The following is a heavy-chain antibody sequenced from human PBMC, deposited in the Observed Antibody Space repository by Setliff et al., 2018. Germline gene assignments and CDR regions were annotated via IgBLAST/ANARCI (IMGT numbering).Heavy chain of an antibody. Sequence: SETLSLTCTVSGGSISSYYWSWIRQPPGKGLEWIGYIYYKGTTNYNPSLKTRVTISVDTSKNQFSLKLTSVTAADTAVYYCARSLGSGSYYNSRPYYSDYWGQGTLVTVSS. CDR2: IYYKGTT. CDR3: ARSLGSGSYYNSRPYYSDY. CDR1: GGSISSYY. D-gene: IGHD3-10*01. J-gene: IGHJ4*02. V-gene: IGHV4-59*08.